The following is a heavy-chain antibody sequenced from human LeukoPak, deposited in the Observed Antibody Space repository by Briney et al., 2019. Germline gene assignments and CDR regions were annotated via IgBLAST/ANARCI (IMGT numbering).Heavy chain of an antibody. CDR3: ARHRAEMATITDDAFDM. D-gene: IGHD5-24*01. J-gene: IGHJ3*02. V-gene: IGHV4-4*09. CDR1: GSSIGTYS. Sequence: SETLSLTCTVSGSSIGTYSWSWIRQPPGKGLEWIGHIYSTGSTHYNPSLKSRATMSLDTSKNQFSLRLSSVTAADTAVFYCARHRAEMATITDDAFDMWDQGTMVTVSS. CDR2: IYSTGST.